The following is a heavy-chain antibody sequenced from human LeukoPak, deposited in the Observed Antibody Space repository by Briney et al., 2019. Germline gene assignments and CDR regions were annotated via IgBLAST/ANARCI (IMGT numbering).Heavy chain of an antibody. Sequence: SETLSLTCAVYGVTFSGYYWSWLRQPPGKGLEWIGSIYSSGSSCYNPSLKRRVTISVDTTKNQCSLRLSSVTAADPAVYYCARESRTVQMATSIHGHWFDRWGQGTLVTVS. CDR1: GVTFSGYY. CDR2: IYSSGSS. CDR3: ARESRTVQMATSIHGHWFDR. V-gene: IGHV4-4*08. D-gene: IGHD5-24*01. J-gene: IGHJ5*02.